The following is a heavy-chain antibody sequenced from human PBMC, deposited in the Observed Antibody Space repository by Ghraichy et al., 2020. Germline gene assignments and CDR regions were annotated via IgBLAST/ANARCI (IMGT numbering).Heavy chain of an antibody. Sequence: SETLSLTCTVSGGSMSSYYWSWIRQPAGKGLEWIGRIYTSGTTNYNPSLKSRVTMSVDTSKNQFSLKLRSVTAADTAVYYCARLVYYGSGSYYYFDYWGQGTLVTVSS. CDR1: GGSMSSYY. J-gene: IGHJ4*02. CDR2: IYTSGTT. CDR3: ARLVYYGSGSYYYFDY. V-gene: IGHV4-4*07. D-gene: IGHD3-10*01.